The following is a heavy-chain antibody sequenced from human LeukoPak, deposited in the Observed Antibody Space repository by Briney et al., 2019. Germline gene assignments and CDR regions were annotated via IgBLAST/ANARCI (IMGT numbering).Heavy chain of an antibody. Sequence: GGSLRLSCAASGFTFSSYGMHWVRQAPGKGLGWVAFIRYDGSNKYYADSVKGRFTISRDNSKNTLYLQMNSLRAEDTAVYYCAKDLGRYCSGGSCYPLDYWGQGTLVTVSS. D-gene: IGHD2-15*01. J-gene: IGHJ4*02. CDR3: AKDLGRYCSGGSCYPLDY. CDR2: IRYDGSNK. CDR1: GFTFSSYG. V-gene: IGHV3-30*02.